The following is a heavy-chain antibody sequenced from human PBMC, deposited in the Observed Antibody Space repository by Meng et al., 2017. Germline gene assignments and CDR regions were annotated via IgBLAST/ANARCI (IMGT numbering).Heavy chain of an antibody. CDR3: ARHPPIYGGIA. Sequence: GESLKISCAASGFTFSSYGMHWVRQAPGKGLEWVAVIWYDGSNKYYADSVKGRFTISRDNSKNTLYLQMNSLRAEDTAVYYCARHPPIYGGIAWGQGTLVTVSS. J-gene: IGHJ5*02. V-gene: IGHV3-33*01. CDR1: GFTFSSYG. CDR2: IWYDGSNK. D-gene: IGHD2-21*01.